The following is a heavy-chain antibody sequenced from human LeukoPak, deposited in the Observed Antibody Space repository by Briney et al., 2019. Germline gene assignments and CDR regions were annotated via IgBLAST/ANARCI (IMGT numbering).Heavy chain of an antibody. CDR3: ARGNVEFYGPDV. J-gene: IGHJ6*02. D-gene: IGHD4-17*01. CDR1: GYTFTSYD. Sequence: GASVKVSCRASGYTFTSYDINWVRQAPGQGLEWMGWMNPNSGYTGYAQKFQGRVTLTRDTSISTAYMELSGLRSDDTAVYYCARGNVEFYGPDVWGRGTTVTVSS. CDR2: MNPNSGYT. V-gene: IGHV1-8*01.